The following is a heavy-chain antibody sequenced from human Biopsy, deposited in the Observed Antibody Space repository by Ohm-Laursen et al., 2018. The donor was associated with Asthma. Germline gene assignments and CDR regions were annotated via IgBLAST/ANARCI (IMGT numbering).Heavy chain of an antibody. D-gene: IGHD5-12*01. J-gene: IGHJ4*02. CDR1: GASIRGSGSY. CDR2: THYSGST. V-gene: IGHV4-39*01. Sequence: SDTLSLTCTVSGASIRGSGSYWAWIRQAPGKGPEWIGTTHYSGSTFYKPSLRSRVTMSLDTSTNQFSLRLRSVTATDTAVYYCASPVNRAFGGYEWAAVFGYWGQGILVTVSS. CDR3: ASPVNRAFGGYEWAAVFGY.